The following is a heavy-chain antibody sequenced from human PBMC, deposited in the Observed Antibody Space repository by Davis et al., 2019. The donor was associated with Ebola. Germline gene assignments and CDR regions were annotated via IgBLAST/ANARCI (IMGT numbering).Heavy chain of an antibody. CDR2: IRYDGSNK. V-gene: IGHV3-30*02. CDR1: GFTFSSYG. D-gene: IGHD6-13*01. Sequence: GGSLRLSCAASGFTFSSYGMHWVRQAPGKGLELVAFIRYDGSNKYYADSVKGRFTISRDNSKNTLYLQMNSLRAEDTAVYYCAKDRGFLAAAGSDYWGQGTLVTVSS. CDR3: AKDRGFLAAAGSDY. J-gene: IGHJ4*02.